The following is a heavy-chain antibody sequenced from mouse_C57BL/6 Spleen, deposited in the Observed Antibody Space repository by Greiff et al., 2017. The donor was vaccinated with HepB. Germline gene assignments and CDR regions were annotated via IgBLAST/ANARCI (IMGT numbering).Heavy chain of an antibody. CDR1: GYTFTSYW. D-gene: IGHD1-1*01. CDR2: INPSNGGT. J-gene: IGHJ2*01. Sequence: QVQLQQPGTELVKPGASVKLSCKASGYTFTSYWMHWVKQRPGQGLEWIGNINPSNGGTNYNEKFKSKATLTVDKSSSTAYMQLSNLTSEDSAVYYCARDVTTVVAYYFDYWGQGTTLTVSS. V-gene: IGHV1-53*01. CDR3: ARDVTTVVAYYFDY.